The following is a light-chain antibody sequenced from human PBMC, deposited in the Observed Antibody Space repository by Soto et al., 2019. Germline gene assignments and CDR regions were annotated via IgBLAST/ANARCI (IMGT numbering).Light chain of an antibody. CDR3: QHHNSYSEA. J-gene: IGKJ1*01. CDR1: QTISSW. V-gene: IGKV1-5*03. CDR2: KAS. Sequence: DIQMTQSPSTLSGSVGDRVTITCRASQTISSWLAWYQQKPGKAPKLLIYKASTLKSGVPSRFSGSGSGTEFTLTISSLQPGDFATYYCQHHNSYSEAFGQGTKVDIK.